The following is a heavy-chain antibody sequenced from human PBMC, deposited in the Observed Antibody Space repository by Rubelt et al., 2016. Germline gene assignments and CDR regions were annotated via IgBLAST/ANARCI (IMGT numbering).Heavy chain of an antibody. Sequence: LGGIGEINHSGSTNYNPSLKSRVTISVDTSKNQFSLKLSSVTAADTAVYYCARHGSRLWMIGSAFDIWGQGTMVTVSS. V-gene: IGHV4-34*01. J-gene: IGHJ3*02. CDR2: INHSGST. CDR3: ARHGSRLWMIGSAFDI. D-gene: IGHD3-22*01.